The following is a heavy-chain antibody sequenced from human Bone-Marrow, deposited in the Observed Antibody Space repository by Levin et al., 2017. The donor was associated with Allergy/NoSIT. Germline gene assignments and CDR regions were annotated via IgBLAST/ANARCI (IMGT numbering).Heavy chain of an antibody. V-gene: IGHV3-9*01. Sequence: AGGSLRLSCAASGFTFDDYTMHWVRQVPGKGLEWVSSINWKGNSVDYADSVKGRFTMSRDNAKNSLYLQMNSLRGEDTALYFCAKDSRSSSSMDYYYYHGMDVWGQGTTVTVSS. CDR1: GFTFDDYT. J-gene: IGHJ6*02. D-gene: IGHD2-2*01. CDR3: AKDSRSSSSMDYYYYHGMDV. CDR2: INWKGNSV.